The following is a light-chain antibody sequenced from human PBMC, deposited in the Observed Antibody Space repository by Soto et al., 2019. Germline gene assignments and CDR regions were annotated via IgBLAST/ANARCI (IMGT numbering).Light chain of an antibody. J-gene: IGKJ3*01. CDR3: QQYNNLPFT. CDR2: GAS. V-gene: IGKV3D-15*01. Sequence: EIVMTQSPATLSVSPGERATLSCRASQSLSSNVAWYQQKPGQVPRLLIYGASTRATGIPARFSGSRSGTEFTLTIGRLQSEDFAVYYCQQYNNLPFTFGPGTKVDIK. CDR1: QSLSSN.